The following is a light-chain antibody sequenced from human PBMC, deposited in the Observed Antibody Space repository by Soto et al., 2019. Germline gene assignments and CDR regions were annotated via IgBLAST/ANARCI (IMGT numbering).Light chain of an antibody. CDR2: DAS. V-gene: IGKV1-5*01. CDR1: ESISTW. J-gene: IGKJ1*01. Sequence: DIQRTQSPSTLSASVGDRVTITCRASESISTWLAWYQQKPGRAPKLLIYDASNLESGVPSRFSGSSSGKEFILTIDSVQPDDFATYYCQQYTGTFGQGTKVDIK. CDR3: QQYTGT.